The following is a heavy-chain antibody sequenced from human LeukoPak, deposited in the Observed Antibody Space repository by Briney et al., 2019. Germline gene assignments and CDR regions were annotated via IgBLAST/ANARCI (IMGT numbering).Heavy chain of an antibody. Sequence: PSETLSLTCTVSGGSISSYYWSWIRQPPGKGLEWIGYIYYSGSTNYNPSLKSRVTISVDRSKNQFSLKLSSVTAADTAVYYCARGPSYYYDSSGYYWDWYFDLWGRGTLVTVSS. V-gene: IGHV4-59*12. D-gene: IGHD3-22*01. J-gene: IGHJ2*01. CDR3: ARGPSYYYDSSGYYWDWYFDL. CDR1: GGSISSYY. CDR2: IYYSGST.